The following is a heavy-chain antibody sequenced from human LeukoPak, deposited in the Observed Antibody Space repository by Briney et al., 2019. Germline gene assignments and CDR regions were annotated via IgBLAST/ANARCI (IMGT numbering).Heavy chain of an antibody. J-gene: IGHJ3*02. CDR3: ARDGFNDRSGDNDGFDM. V-gene: IGHV3-30-3*01. D-gene: IGHD1-1*01. Sequence: AGGSLRLSCAASGFTFTSYAMHWVRQAPGKGLEWVAVISYDGSKRYYADADSVKGRFTISRDNSKNTLYLQMNSLRAEDTAVYYCARDGFNDRSGDNDGFDMWGQGTMVTVSS. CDR2: ISYDGSKR. CDR1: GFTFTSYA.